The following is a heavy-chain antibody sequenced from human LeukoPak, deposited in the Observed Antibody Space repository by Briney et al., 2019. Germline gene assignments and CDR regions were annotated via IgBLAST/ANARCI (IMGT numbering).Heavy chain of an antibody. CDR2: ISGSGGST. J-gene: IGHJ4*02. D-gene: IGHD3-10*01. CDR3: AKGETITMVRGSVHY. Sequence: GGSLRLSCAASGFTFSSYAMSWVRQAPGKGLEWVSAISGSGGSTYYADSVKGRFTISRDNSKNTLYLQMNSLRAEDTAVYYCAKGETITMVRGSVHYWGQGTLVTVSS. V-gene: IGHV3-23*01. CDR1: GFTFSSYA.